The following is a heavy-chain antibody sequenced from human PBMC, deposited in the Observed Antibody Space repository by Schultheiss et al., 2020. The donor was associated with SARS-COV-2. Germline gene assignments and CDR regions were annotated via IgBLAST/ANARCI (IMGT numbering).Heavy chain of an antibody. Sequence: SETLSLTCTVSGGSISSGGHFWSWIRQHPGKGLEWIGYIYYSGSTYYNPSLKSRVTISVDTSKNQFSLKLSSVTAADTAVYYCARVDSGYDSKIFDYWGQGTLVTVS. D-gene: IGHD5-12*01. J-gene: IGHJ4*02. CDR3: ARVDSGYDSKIFDY. V-gene: IGHV4-31*03. CDR1: GGSISSGGHF. CDR2: IYYSGST.